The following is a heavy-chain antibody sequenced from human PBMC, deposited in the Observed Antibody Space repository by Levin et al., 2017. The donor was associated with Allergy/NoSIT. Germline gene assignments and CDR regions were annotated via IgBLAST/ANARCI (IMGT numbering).Heavy chain of an antibody. CDR1: GFTFSPYW. D-gene: IGHD2-21*01. CDR3: VTFLVEAN. V-gene: IGHV3-74*01. J-gene: IGHJ4*02. CDR2: INSDGSST. Sequence: PGGSLRLSCAASGFTFSPYWMHWVRQAPGKGLVWVSHINSDGSSTSYADSVKGRFTISRDNAKNTVYLQMDSLRVDDTAVYYCVTFLVEANWGQGTLVTVSS.